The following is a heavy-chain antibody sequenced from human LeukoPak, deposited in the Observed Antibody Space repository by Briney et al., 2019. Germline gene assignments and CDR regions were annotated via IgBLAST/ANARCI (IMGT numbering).Heavy chain of an antibody. CDR2: IKQDGSEK. Sequence: GGTLRLSCAASGFTFSSYWMSWVRQAPGKGLEWVANIKQDGSEKYYVDSVKGRFTISRDNAKNSLYLQMNSLRAEDTAVYYCARAVAGQYFDYWGQGTLVTVSS. D-gene: IGHD6-19*01. J-gene: IGHJ4*02. V-gene: IGHV3-7*01. CDR3: ARAVAGQYFDY. CDR1: GFTFSSYW.